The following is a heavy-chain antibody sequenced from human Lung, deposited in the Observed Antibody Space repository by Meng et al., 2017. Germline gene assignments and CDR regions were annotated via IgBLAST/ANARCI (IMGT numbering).Heavy chain of an antibody. V-gene: IGHV4-34*01. CDR3: ARGPTTMAHDFDY. CDR2: INHSGST. J-gene: IGHJ4*02. CDR1: GGSFRDYY. Sequence: QVQRKPGGEGRLKPSETPSLPCFVPGGSFRDYYWSWIRQSPGKGLEWIGEINHSGSTTYNPYLESRATISVDTSQNNLSLKLSSVTAADSAVYYCARGPTTMAHDFDYWGQGTLVTVSS. D-gene: IGHD4-11*01.